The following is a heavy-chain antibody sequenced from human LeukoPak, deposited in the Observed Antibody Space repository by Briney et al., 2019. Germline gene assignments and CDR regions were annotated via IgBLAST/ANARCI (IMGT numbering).Heavy chain of an antibody. CDR2: IIPIFGTA. Sequence: SVKVSCKASGGTFSSYAISWVRQAPGQGLEWMGGIIPIFGTANYAQKFQGRVTITADESTSTAYMELSSLRSEDTAVYYCARRVYAPYSYFDYWGQGTLVTVSS. D-gene: IGHD2-8*01. V-gene: IGHV1-69*13. CDR3: ARRVYAPYSYFDY. J-gene: IGHJ4*02. CDR1: GGTFSSYA.